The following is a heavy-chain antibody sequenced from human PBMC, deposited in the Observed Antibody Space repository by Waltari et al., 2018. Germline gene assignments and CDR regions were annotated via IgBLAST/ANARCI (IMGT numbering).Heavy chain of an antibody. V-gene: IGHV3-23*03. CDR1: GFTFSSYA. D-gene: IGHD1-26*01. J-gene: IGHJ3*02. CDR2: IYSGGST. Sequence: EVQLLESGGGLVQPGGSLRLSCAASGFTFSSYAMSWVRQAPGKGLEWVSCIYSGGSTNYADSGKGRFTISRDNSKNKLYLQMNSLRAEDTAVYYCAKEGGAFDIWGQGTMVTVSS. CDR3: AKEGGAFDI.